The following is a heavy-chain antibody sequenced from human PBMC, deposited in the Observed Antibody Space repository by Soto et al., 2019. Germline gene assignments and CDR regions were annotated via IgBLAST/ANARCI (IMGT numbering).Heavy chain of an antibody. V-gene: IGHV4-31*03. D-gene: IGHD5-18*01. CDR2: IYYSGST. CDR1: GGCISSGGYY. CDR3: ARGEIRRIQLWLPDY. J-gene: IGHJ4*02. Sequence: SETLSLTCTVSGGCISSGGYYWSWIRQHTGKGLEWIGYIYYSGSTYYNPSLKSRVTISVDTSKSQFSLKLSSVTAADTAVYYCARGEIRRIQLWLPDYWGQGTLVTVSS.